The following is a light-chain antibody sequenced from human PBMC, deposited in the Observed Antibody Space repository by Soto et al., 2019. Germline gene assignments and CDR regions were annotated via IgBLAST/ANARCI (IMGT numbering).Light chain of an antibody. Sequence: QSVLTQPPSASGSPGQSVTISCTGTSSDVGGYNYVSWFQQYPGKAPKLMIYEVSNRPSGVSNRFSGSKSGNTASLTISGLQAEDEADYYCSSYTSSSTLEVFGTGTKVTVL. CDR1: SSDVGGYNY. CDR2: EVS. V-gene: IGLV2-14*01. J-gene: IGLJ1*01. CDR3: SSYTSSSTLEV.